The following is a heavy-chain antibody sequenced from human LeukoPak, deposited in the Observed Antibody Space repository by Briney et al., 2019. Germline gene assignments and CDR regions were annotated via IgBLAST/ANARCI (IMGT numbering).Heavy chain of an antibody. J-gene: IGHJ5*02. V-gene: IGHV4-59*08. Sequence: SETLSLTCTVSGGSISGYYWSWIRQPPGKGLEWIGYIHYTGSTNYNPSLKSRVTISVDTSKNHFSLKLNSVTAADTAVYYCARRANNWNSSEFDPWGQGTDVAVSS. CDR3: ARRANNWNSSEFDP. D-gene: IGHD1-7*01. CDR1: GGSISGYY. CDR2: IHYTGST.